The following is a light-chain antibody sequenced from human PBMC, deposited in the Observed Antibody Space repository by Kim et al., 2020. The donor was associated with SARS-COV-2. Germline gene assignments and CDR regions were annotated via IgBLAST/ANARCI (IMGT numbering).Light chain of an antibody. Sequence: RSTLNFKSSQTVVYNSNNKNYLAWYQQKPGQAPKLLIYWASIRESGVSDRFSGSGSETDFTLTIRSLQAEDVAVYYCQQYYSTPPSFGQGTKLEI. J-gene: IGKJ2*03. CDR3: QQYYSTPPS. V-gene: IGKV4-1*01. CDR1: QTVVYNSNNKNY. CDR2: WAS.